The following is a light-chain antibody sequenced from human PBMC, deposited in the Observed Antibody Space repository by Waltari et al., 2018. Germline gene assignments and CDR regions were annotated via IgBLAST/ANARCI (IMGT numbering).Light chain of an antibody. J-gene: IGLJ2*01. CDR3: SSPSTNNVFV. V-gene: IGLV2-14*01. CDR2: DVN. CDR1: SGDIGGSAF. Sequence: QSALTQTASASASPGQSNTISRTCTSGDIGGSAFVSWYQHHPGRAPKVLIFDVNHRPSGIPDRFSGSKSGNTASLTISGLQAEDDADYYCSSPSTNNVFVFGGGTKVTVL.